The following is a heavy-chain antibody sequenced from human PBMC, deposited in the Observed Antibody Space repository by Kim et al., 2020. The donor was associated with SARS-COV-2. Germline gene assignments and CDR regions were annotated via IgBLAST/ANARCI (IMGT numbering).Heavy chain of an antibody. Sequence: GGSLRLSCAASGFTFSSYGMHWVRQAPGKGLEWVAVIWYDGSNKYYADSVKGRFTISRDNSKNTLYLQMNSLRAEDTAVYYCARDWGGYDFWSGYYTGMVGGWFDPWGQGTLVTVSS. D-gene: IGHD3-3*01. CDR2: IWYDGSNK. CDR1: GFTFSSYG. CDR3: ARDWGGYDFWSGYYTGMVGGWFDP. V-gene: IGHV3-33*01. J-gene: IGHJ5*02.